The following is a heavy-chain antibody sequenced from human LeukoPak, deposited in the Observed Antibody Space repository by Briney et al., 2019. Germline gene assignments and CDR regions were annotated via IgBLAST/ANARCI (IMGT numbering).Heavy chain of an antibody. Sequence: PPETLSLTCTVSGYSISSGYYWGWIRQPPGKGLEWIGSIYHSGSTYYNPSLKSRVTISVDTSKNQFSLKLSSVTAADTAVYYCARGSLWFGELWGAFDIWGQGTMVTVSS. CDR2: IYHSGST. V-gene: IGHV4-38-2*02. CDR1: GYSISSGYY. D-gene: IGHD3-10*01. CDR3: ARGSLWFGELWGAFDI. J-gene: IGHJ3*02.